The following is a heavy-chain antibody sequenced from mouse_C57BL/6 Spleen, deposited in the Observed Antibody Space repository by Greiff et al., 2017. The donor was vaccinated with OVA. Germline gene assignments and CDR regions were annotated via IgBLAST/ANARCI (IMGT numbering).Heavy chain of an antibody. J-gene: IGHJ2*01. D-gene: IGHD1-1*01. CDR1: GYTFTSYW. CDR3: AREYCGSMYYFDY. CDR2: IDPSDSET. Sequence: QVQLQQPGAELVRPGSSVKLSCKASGYTFTSYWMHWVKQRPIQGLEWIGNIDPSDSETHYNQKFKDKATLTVDKSSSTAYMQLSSLTSEDSAVYYCAREYCGSMYYFDYWGQGTTLTVAS. V-gene: IGHV1-52*01.